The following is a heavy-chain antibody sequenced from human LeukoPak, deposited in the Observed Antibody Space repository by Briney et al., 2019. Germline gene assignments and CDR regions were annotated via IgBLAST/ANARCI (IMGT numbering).Heavy chain of an antibody. CDR1: GFTFSSYS. D-gene: IGHD6-13*01. CDR3: ARDQLAAAGRFDP. CDR2: ISSSSSYI. J-gene: IGHJ5*02. Sequence: GGSLRLSCAASGFTFSSYSMNWVRQAPGKGLEWVSSISSSSSYIYYADSVKGRFTISRDNAKNTLYLQMNSLRAEDTAVYYCARDQLAAAGRFDPWGQGTLVTVSS. V-gene: IGHV3-21*01.